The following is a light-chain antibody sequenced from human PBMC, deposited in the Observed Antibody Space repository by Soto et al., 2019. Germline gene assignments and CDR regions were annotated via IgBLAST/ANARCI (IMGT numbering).Light chain of an antibody. Sequence: VLTQPPSVSAAPGQKVTISCSGSSSNIGNNYVSWYQQLPGTAPKLLIYENNKRPSGIPDRFSGSKSGTSATLGITGLQTGYEADYYCGTWDSSLSAYVFGTGTKVTVL. CDR1: SSNIGNNY. CDR2: ENN. CDR3: GTWDSSLSAYV. J-gene: IGLJ1*01. V-gene: IGLV1-51*02.